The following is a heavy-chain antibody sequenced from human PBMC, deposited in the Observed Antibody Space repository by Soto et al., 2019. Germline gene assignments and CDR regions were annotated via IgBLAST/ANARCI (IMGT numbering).Heavy chain of an antibody. CDR1: GGSISSSSYY. J-gene: IGHJ4*02. D-gene: IGHD5-12*01. CDR2: IYYSGST. Sequence: SDTLSLTCTVSGGSISSSSYYWGWIRQPPGKGLEWIGSIYYSGSTYYNPSLKSRVTISVDTSKNQFSLKLSSVTAADPAVYYGVGYSGYDSVYWGQGTLVTVSS. CDR3: VGYSGYDSVY. V-gene: IGHV4-39*01.